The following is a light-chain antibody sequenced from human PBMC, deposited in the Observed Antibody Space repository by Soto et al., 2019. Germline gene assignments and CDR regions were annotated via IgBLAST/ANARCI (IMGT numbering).Light chain of an antibody. V-gene: IGLV2-8*01. CDR1: SNNVGDYNY. CDR3: SSYAGSNNWV. J-gene: IGLJ3*02. CDR2: EVS. Sequence: QCALTQPPSASGSPGQSVTISCTGTSNNVGDYNYVTWYQQHPGKAPKLMIYEVSKRPSGVPDRFSGSKSGNTASLTVSGLQAEDEADYYCSSYAGSNNWVFGGGTQLTVL.